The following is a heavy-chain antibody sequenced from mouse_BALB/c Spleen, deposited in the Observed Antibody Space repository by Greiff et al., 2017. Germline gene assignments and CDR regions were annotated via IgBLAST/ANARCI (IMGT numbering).Heavy chain of an antibody. Sequence: LVKTGASVKISCKASGYSFTGYYMHWVKQSHGKSLEWIGYISCYNVATSYNQKFKGKATFPVDTSSSTAYMQFNSLTSEDSAVYYCARQDRYWSGNSLYYAMDYWGQGTSVTVSS. J-gene: IGHJ4*01. D-gene: IGHD1-3*01. CDR3: ARQDRYWSGNSLYYAMDY. CDR1: GYSFTGYY. V-gene: IGHV1S34*01. CDR2: ISCYNVAT.